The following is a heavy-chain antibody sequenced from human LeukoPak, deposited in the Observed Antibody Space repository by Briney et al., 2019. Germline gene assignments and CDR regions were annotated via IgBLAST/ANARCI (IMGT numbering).Heavy chain of an antibody. D-gene: IGHD3-16*01. V-gene: IGHV4-4*02. CDR1: GGSISSSNW. J-gene: IGHJ4*02. CDR2: IYHSGST. Sequence: PSGTLSLTCAVSGGSISSSNWWSWVRQPPGKGLEWIGEIYHSGSTNYNPSLKSRVTISVDTSRNQFSLRLNSVTAADTAVYYCARDSRGGGPDFDYWGQGTLVTVSS. CDR3: ARDSRGGGPDFDY.